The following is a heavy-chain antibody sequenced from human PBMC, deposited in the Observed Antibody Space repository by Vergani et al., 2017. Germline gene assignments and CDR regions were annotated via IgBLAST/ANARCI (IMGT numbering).Heavy chain of an antibody. V-gene: IGHV3-30-3*01. CDR2: ISYDGSNK. D-gene: IGHD2-2*01. Sequence: VQMVESGGGLVKPGGSLRLSCAASGFTFSSYAMHWVRQAPGKGLEWVAVISYDGSNKYYADSVKGRFTISRDNSKNTLYLQMNSLRAEDTAVYYCARDLLXYCSSTSCYFWFDPWGQGTLVTVSS. CDR1: GFTFSSYA. J-gene: IGHJ5*02. CDR3: ARDLLXYCSSTSCYFWFDP.